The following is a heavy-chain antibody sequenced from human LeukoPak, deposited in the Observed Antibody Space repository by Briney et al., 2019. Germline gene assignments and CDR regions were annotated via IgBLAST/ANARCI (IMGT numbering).Heavy chain of an antibody. CDR3: ARASNYDFWSGSSGWFDP. CDR1: GGSISSGDYY. Sequence: PSETLSLTCTVSGGSISSGDYYWSWIRQPPGKGLEWIGYIYYSGSTYYNPSLKSRVTISPHTSKNHFSLKLSSVTAADTAVYYCARASNYDFWSGSSGWFDPWGQGTLVTVSS. CDR2: IYYSGST. V-gene: IGHV4-30-4*08. J-gene: IGHJ5*02. D-gene: IGHD3-3*01.